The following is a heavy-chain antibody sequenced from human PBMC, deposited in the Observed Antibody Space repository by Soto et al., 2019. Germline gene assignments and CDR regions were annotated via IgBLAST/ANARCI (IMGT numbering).Heavy chain of an antibody. D-gene: IGHD5-12*01. CDR1: GVSFSKNS. Sequence: QVQVAQSGAEVKKPGASVKVSCKTSGVSFSKNSISWLRQAPGQGLAWMGGIIPMFGRPNSAQKFRARVRIQPDAYTGTAYSGVREMKQNTTAMYYCVRGTRGCNTVSGSTPQGSIYSWMDVWGQGTTVTVSS. V-gene: IGHV1-69*01. CDR3: VRGTRGCNTVSGSTPQGSIYSWMDV. CDR2: IIPMFGRP. J-gene: IGHJ6*02.